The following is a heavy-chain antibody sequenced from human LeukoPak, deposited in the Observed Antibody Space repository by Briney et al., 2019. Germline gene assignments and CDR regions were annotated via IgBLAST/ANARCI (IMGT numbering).Heavy chain of an antibody. CDR2: ISWDGGST. Sequence: GGSLRLSCAASGFTFDDYTMHWVRQAPGQGLEWVSLISWDGGSTYYADSVKGRFTISRDNSKNSLYLQMNSLRTEDTALYYCAKASYYDSSGCPLGDWGQGTLVTVSS. J-gene: IGHJ4*02. CDR3: AKASYYDSSGCPLGD. CDR1: GFTFDDYT. V-gene: IGHV3-43*01. D-gene: IGHD3-22*01.